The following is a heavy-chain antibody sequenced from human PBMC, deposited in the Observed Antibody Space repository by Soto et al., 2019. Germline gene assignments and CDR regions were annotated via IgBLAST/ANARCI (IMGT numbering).Heavy chain of an antibody. V-gene: IGHV3-15*01. CDR1: GFTFSNAW. CDR3: RTQWLD. Sequence: EVQLVESGGGLVKPGGSLRLSCAASGFTFSNAWMGWVRQAPGKGLEWVGLIKKQADGGTTEYAAPLKGRFTISRDDSENTLYLQMSSLQTEDTAVYYCRTQWLDWGQGTLVTVSS. J-gene: IGHJ4*02. CDR2: IKKQADGGTT. D-gene: IGHD6-19*01.